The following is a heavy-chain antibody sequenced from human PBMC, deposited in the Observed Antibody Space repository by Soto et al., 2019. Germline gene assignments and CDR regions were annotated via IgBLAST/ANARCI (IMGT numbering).Heavy chain of an antibody. CDR2: INPSGGST. CDR3: ARSIAITIFGVVTPGY. D-gene: IGHD3-3*01. Sequence: VQLVQSGAEVKKPGASVKVSCKASGYTFTSYYMHWVRQAPGQGLEWMGIINPSGGSTSYAQKFQGRVTMTRDTSTSTVYMELSSLRSEDTAVYYCARSIAITIFGVVTPGYWGQGTLVTVSS. J-gene: IGHJ4*02. V-gene: IGHV1-46*01. CDR1: GYTFTSYY.